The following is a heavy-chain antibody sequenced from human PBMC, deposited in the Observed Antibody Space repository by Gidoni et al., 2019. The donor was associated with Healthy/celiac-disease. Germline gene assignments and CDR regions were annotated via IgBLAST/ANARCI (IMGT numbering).Heavy chain of an antibody. V-gene: IGHV3-48*03. CDR1: GFSFTSYA. CDR3: ARDHEMYSGSYWGDY. CDR2: ISSSGSTI. D-gene: IGHD1-26*01. Sequence: EVQLGKSGDGLLQPGGSLSLSCAAPGFSFTSYAMNWVRQPPGKGLAWFSYISSSGSTIYYADSVKGRFTISRYNAKNSLYLQMNSLRAEDTAVYYCARDHEMYSGSYWGDYWGQGTLVTVAS. J-gene: IGHJ4*02.